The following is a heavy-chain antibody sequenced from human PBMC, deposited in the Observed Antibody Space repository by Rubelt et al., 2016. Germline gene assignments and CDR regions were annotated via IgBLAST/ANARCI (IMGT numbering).Heavy chain of an antibody. Sequence: QVQLVQSGAEVKKPGASVKVSCKASGYTFTSYAMHLVRQAPGQRLAWMGMINAGNGNTQYSQKFQGSVTITRDTSASTAYMELSSLRSEDTAVYYCARAQRIRLLMVYAPTFDYWGQGTLVTVSS. CDR1: GYTFTSYA. J-gene: IGHJ4*02. V-gene: IGHV1-3*01. CDR2: INAGNGNT. CDR3: ARAQRIRLLMVYAPTFDY. D-gene: IGHD2-8*01.